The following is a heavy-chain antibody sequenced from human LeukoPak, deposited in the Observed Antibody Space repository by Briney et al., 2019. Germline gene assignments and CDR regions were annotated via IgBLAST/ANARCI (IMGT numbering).Heavy chain of an antibody. D-gene: IGHD5-24*01. CDR3: ARQSTPHGNFDY. CDR2: LGTAGDT. J-gene: IGHJ4*02. V-gene: IGHV3-13*01. CDR1: GVTLTNYA. Sequence: QAGGSLRLSCAASGVTLTNYAMHWVRQPAGEGLEWVSALGTAGDTFYPGSVKGRFSISRDNAKKSLFLQMNSLRVEDTAIYYCARQSTPHGNFDYWGQGTLVTVSS.